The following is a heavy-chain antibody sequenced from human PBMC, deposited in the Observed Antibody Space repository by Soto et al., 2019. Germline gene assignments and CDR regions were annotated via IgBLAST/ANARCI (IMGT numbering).Heavy chain of an antibody. CDR3: ARDRPVFGVERYYYYMDV. J-gene: IGHJ6*03. Sequence: EVQLVESGGGLVKPGGSLRLSCAASGFTFSSYSINWVRQAPGKGLEWVSSISSSSSYIYYADSVKGRFTISRDNAKNSLYLQMNSLRAEDTAVYYCARDRPVFGVERYYYYMDVWGKGTTVTVSS. CDR2: ISSSSSYI. CDR1: GFTFSSYS. D-gene: IGHD3-3*01. V-gene: IGHV3-21*01.